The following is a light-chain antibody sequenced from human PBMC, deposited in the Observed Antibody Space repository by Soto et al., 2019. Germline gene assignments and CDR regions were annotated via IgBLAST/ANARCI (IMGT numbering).Light chain of an antibody. Sequence: EIVLTQSPATLSLSPGERATLSCRASQSVSSSYLAWYQQKPGQAPSLLIYGASSRATGIPDRFSGSASGTDFTLAISRLEPEDFAVYYCQQYGSSPYTFGQGTKLEIK. CDR1: QSVSSSY. J-gene: IGKJ2*01. CDR3: QQYGSSPYT. CDR2: GAS. V-gene: IGKV3-20*01.